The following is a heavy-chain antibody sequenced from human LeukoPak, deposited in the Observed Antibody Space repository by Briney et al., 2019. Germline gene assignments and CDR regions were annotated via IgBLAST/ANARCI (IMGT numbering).Heavy chain of an antibody. CDR2: IYYSGST. CDR1: GGSISSYY. D-gene: IGHD5-12*01. CDR3: ARGPSGYHNT. J-gene: IGHJ4*02. V-gene: IGHV4-59*01. Sequence: SSETLSLTCTVPGGSISSYYWSWIRQPPGKGLEWIGYIYYSGSTNYNPSLKSRVTISVDTSKNQFSLKLSSVTAADTAVYYCARGPSGYHNTGGQGTLVTVSS.